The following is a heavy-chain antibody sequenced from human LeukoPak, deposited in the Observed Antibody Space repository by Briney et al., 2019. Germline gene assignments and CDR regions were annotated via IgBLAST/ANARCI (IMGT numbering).Heavy chain of an antibody. CDR3: ARGKTYYDFWSGYEEGTWFDY. CDR1: GGSISSGDYY. V-gene: IGHV4-30-4*08. J-gene: IGHJ4*02. CDR2: IYYSGST. D-gene: IGHD3-3*01. Sequence: SETLSLTCTVSGGSISSGDYYWSWIRQPPGKGLEWIGYIYYSGSTYYNPSLKSRVTISVDTSKNQFSLKLSSVTAADTAVYYCARGKTYYDFWSGYEEGTWFDYWGQGTLVTVSS.